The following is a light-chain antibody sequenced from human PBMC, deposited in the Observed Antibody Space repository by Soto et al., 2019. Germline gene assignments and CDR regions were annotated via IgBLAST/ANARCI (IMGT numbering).Light chain of an antibody. CDR1: QSVSSSF. V-gene: IGKV3-20*01. CDR2: DAS. J-gene: IGKJ1*01. CDR3: QQYVRSPPSWT. Sequence: ETVLTQSPGTLSLSPGERATLSCRASQSVSSSFLAWYQQKPGQAPRLLIYDASSRATGIPDRVSGSGSGKDVTLTISRLEPADYAVYYCQQYVRSPPSWTFGQGTKVEIK.